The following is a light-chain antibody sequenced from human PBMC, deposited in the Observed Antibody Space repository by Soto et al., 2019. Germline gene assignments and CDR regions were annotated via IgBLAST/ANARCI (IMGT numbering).Light chain of an antibody. V-gene: IGKV3-11*01. CDR3: QQRSNWPRT. CDR2: DAS. J-gene: IGKJ1*01. Sequence: EIVSTQSPATLSLSPGEGATLSCRASKTVSSYLAWYQQKPGQAPRLLIYDASNRAAGIPARFSGSGSGTDFTLTISSLEPEDFAVYYCQQRSNWPRTFGQGTKVEIK. CDR1: KTVSSY.